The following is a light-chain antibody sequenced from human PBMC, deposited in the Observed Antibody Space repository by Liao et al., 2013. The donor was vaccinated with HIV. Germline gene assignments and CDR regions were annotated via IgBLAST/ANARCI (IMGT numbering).Light chain of an antibody. CDR1: NFRSKS. CDR2: YDT. V-gene: IGLV3-21*01. J-gene: IGLJ1*01. CDR3: QAWDSSTYV. Sequence: SYELTQPPSVSVAPGMTARITCGGNNFRSKSVHWYQQKTDQAPVLVIFYDTDRPSGIPERFSGSNSGNTATLTISGTQAMDEADYYCQAWDSSTYVFGTGTKVTVL.